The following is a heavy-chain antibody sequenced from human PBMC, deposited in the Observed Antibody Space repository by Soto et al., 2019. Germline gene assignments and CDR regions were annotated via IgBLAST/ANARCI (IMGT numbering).Heavy chain of an antibody. CDR3: ARSRGYCSGGSCYRYYDSSGYYFLGAFDI. CDR1: GGTFSSYA. Sequence: SVKVSCKASGGTFSSYAISWVRQAPGQGLEWMGGIIPIFGTANYAQKFQGRVTITADESTSTAYMELSSLRSEDTAVYYCARSRGYCSGGSCYRYYDSSGYYFLGAFDIWGQGTMVTVSS. CDR2: IIPIFGTA. D-gene: IGHD2-15*01. V-gene: IGHV1-69*13. J-gene: IGHJ3*02.